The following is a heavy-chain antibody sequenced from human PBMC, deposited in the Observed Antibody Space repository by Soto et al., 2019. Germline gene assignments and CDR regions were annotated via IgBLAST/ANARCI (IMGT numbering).Heavy chain of an antibody. V-gene: IGHV1-69*01. CDR3: AREIVDTAMVYYYYGMDV. CDR1: GGTFSSYA. D-gene: IGHD5-18*01. Sequence: QVQLVQSGAEVKKPGSSVKVSCKASGGTFSSYAISWVRQAPGQGLEWMGGIIPIIGTANYAQKFQGRVTITADESTSTAYMELSSLRAEDTAVYYCAREIVDTAMVYYYYGMDVWGQGTTVTVSS. CDR2: IIPIIGTA. J-gene: IGHJ6*02.